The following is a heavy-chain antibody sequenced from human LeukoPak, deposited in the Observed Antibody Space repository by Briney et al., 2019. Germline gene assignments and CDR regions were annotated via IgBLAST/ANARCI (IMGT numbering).Heavy chain of an antibody. CDR1: GGTFSIYT. D-gene: IGHD1-1*01. CDR2: IIPMFGTA. CDR3: ARDREERTGIYDY. J-gene: IGHJ4*02. Sequence: SVTVSFKASGGTFSIYTINWVRQAPGQGLEWMGGIIPMFGTANYAQKFQGRVTITADESTSTAYMELSSLRSEDTAVYYCARDREERTGIYDYWGQGTLVTVSS. V-gene: IGHV1-69*01.